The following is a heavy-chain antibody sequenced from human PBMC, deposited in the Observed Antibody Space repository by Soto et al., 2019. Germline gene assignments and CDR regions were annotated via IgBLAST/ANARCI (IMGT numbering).Heavy chain of an antibody. CDR2: IYKNDTR. D-gene: IGHD3-10*01. Sequence: PGGSLRLSCVASGLTVSQNYMAWVRQGPGMGLGWVSVIYKNDTRYYADSVKGRFTISRDTSKNTLSLQMDSLRAEDTAVYYCGRPRPSGENYGMDVWGQGTTVTVSS. V-gene: IGHV3-53*01. J-gene: IGHJ6*02. CDR1: GLTVSQNY. CDR3: GRPRPSGENYGMDV.